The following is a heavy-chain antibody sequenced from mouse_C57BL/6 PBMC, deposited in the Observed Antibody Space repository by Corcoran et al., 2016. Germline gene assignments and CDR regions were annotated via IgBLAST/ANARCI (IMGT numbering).Heavy chain of an antibody. J-gene: IGHJ2*01. CDR1: GYTFTDYY. CDR3: ARRGDYGGYYVDY. CDR2: INPNNGGT. Sequence: EAQLQLSGPVRVKPGASVKISCKASGYTFTDYYMNWVKQSHGKSLEWIGDINPNNGGTSYNQKFKGKATLTEDKSSSTAYMELRSLTSEDSAVDYCARRGDYGGYYVDYWGQGTTLTVSS. D-gene: IGHD2-4*01. V-gene: IGHV1-26*01.